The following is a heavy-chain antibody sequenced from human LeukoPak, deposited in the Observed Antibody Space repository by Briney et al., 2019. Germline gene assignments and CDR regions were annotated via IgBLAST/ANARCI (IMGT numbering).Heavy chain of an antibody. CDR3: ATGYSSSWYFFRD. V-gene: IGHV4-59*01. CDR1: GGSISSYY. CDR2: IYYSGST. J-gene: IGHJ4*02. Sequence: PSETLSLTCTVSGGSISSYYWNWLRQPPGKGLEWIGYIYYSGSTNYNPSLKSRVTISVDTSKNQFSLKLSSVTAADTAVYYCATGYSSSWYFFRDWGQGTLVTVSS. D-gene: IGHD6-13*01.